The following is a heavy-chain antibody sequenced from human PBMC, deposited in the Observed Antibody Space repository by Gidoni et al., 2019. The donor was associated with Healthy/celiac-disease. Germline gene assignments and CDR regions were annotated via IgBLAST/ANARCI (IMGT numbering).Heavy chain of an antibody. J-gene: IGHJ6*03. V-gene: IGHV4-34*01. Sequence: QVQLQQWGAGLLKPSETLSLTCAVYGGSFSGYYWSWIRQPPGKGLEWIGEINHSGSTNYNPSLKSRVTISVDTSKNQFSLKLSSVTAADTAVYYCARTSRENIVVVPAATRGYYMDVWGKGTTVTVSS. CDR2: INHSGST. CDR3: ARTSRENIVVVPAATRGYYMDV. CDR1: GGSFSGYY. D-gene: IGHD2-2*01.